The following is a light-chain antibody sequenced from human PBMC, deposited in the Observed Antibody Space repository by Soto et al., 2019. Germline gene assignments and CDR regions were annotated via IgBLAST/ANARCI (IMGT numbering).Light chain of an antibody. Sequence: SSELTQPPSVSVSPGQTARITCSGDALPKQYAYWYQQKPGQAPVLVLYKDSERPSGIPERFSGSSSGTTVTLTISGVQAEDEADYYCQSADSKGGVFGGGTKLTVL. V-gene: IGLV3-25*02. CDR1: ALPKQY. CDR3: QSADSKGGV. J-gene: IGLJ3*02. CDR2: KDS.